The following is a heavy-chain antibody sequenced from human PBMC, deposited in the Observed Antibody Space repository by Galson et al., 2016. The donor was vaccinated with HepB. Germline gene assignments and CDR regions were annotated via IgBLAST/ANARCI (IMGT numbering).Heavy chain of an antibody. CDR3: VRDHSVVPTTAYNWFDP. CDR2: INSDGTIS. Sequence: LRLSCAASGFAFSSHWMHWVRQDLGKGLVWVSRINSDGTISNYADSVKGRFTISRDNAKNTLYLQMNSLRAEDTAAYFCVRDHSVVPTTAYNWFDPWGRGTLVTVSS. V-gene: IGHV3-74*01. D-gene: IGHD4-23*01. CDR1: GFAFSSHW. J-gene: IGHJ5*02.